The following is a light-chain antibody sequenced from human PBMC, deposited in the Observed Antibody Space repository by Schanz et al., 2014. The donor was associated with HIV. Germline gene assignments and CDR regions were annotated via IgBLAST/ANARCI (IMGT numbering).Light chain of an antibody. Sequence: EVTQSPATLSMSPGEEATLSCRVSQSVGSNVAWYQQKAGRAPRLLIYDTSKRAAGIPARFSGSGSETDFTLTISSLESEDFAFYYCQQRNTWPRTFSQGTKVEV. CDR2: DTS. J-gene: IGKJ1*01. CDR1: QSVGSN. CDR3: QQRNTWPRT. V-gene: IGKV3-11*01.